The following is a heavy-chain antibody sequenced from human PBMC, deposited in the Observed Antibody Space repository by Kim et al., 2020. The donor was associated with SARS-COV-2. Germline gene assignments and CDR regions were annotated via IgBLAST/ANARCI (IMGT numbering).Heavy chain of an antibody. CDR2: IYYSGST. CDR1: GGSISSGGYY. V-gene: IGHV4-31*03. CDR3: ASTEIAARPPHNWFDP. Sequence: SETLSLTCTVSGGSISSGGYYWSWIRQHPGKGLEWIGYIYYSGSTYYNPSLKSRVTISVDTSKNQFSLTLSSVTAADTAVYYCASTEIAARPPHNWFDPWGQGTLVTVSS. D-gene: IGHD6-6*01. J-gene: IGHJ5*02.